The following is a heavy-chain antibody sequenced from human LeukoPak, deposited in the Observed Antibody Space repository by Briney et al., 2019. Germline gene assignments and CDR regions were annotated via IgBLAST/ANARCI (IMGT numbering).Heavy chain of an antibody. J-gene: IGHJ4*02. Sequence: PSETLSLTCTVPGGSVSNNYRTWIRQPAGKGLEWIGRIYASGSTDYNPSLKSRVTMSVDTSKNQFSLNLGSLTAADTAVYYCARFDGDYTDYWGQGTLVTVSS. CDR1: GGSVSNNY. CDR3: ARFDGDYTDY. V-gene: IGHV4-4*07. D-gene: IGHD4-17*01. CDR2: IYASGST.